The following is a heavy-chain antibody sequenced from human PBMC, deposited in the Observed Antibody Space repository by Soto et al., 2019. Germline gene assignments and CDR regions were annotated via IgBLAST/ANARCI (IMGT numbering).Heavy chain of an antibody. Sequence: QVQLVQSGAEVKKPGASVKVSCKASGYTFTSYGISWVRQAPGQGLEWMGWISAYNGNTNYAQKLQGRVTMTTDTSTSTAYMELRSLRSDDKGVYSCARVKYTPPYYYCYGMDVWGQGTAVTVSS. V-gene: IGHV1-18*01. D-gene: IGHD5-18*01. CDR3: ARVKYTPPYYYCYGMDV. CDR1: GYTFTSYG. J-gene: IGHJ6*02. CDR2: ISAYNGNT.